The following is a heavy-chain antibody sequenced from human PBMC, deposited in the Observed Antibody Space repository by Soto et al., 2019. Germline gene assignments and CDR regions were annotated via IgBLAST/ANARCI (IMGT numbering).Heavy chain of an antibody. CDR3: ARVGIAASGGMDV. J-gene: IGHJ6*02. CDR2: IYHSGST. D-gene: IGHD6-13*01. Sequence: TRSLTCAVSGGSISSGGYSWSWIRQPPGKGLEWIGYIYHSGSTYYNPSLKSRVTISVDRSKNQFSLKLSSVTAADTAVYYCARVGIAASGGMDVWGQGTTVTVSS. CDR1: GGSISSGGYS. V-gene: IGHV4-30-2*01.